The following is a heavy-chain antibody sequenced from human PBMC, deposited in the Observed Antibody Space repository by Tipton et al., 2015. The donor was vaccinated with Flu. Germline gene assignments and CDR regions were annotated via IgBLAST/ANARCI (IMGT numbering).Heavy chain of an antibody. CDR1: GGSISSGSYY. CDR2: IYTSGST. CDR3: ARDLFGEKDWFDP. J-gene: IGHJ5*02. D-gene: IGHD3-10*01. V-gene: IGHV4-61*02. Sequence: LRLSCTVSGGSISSGSYYWSWIRQPAGKGLEWIGRIYTSGSTNCNPSLKSRVTISVDTSKNQFSLKLSSVTAADTAVYYCARDLFGEKDWFDPWGQGTLVTVSS.